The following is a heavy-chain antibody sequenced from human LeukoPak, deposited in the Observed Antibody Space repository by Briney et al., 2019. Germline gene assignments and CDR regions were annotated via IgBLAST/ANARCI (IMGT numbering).Heavy chain of an antibody. CDR3: ARGEYDSSGYTFDY. D-gene: IGHD3-22*01. CDR1: GFTFSSFS. V-gene: IGHV3-21*01. CDR2: ISSSSSYI. J-gene: IGHJ4*02. Sequence: GGSLRLSCAASGFTFSSFSMNWVRQAPGKGLEWVSSISSSSSYIYYADSVKGRFTISRDNAKNSLYLQMNSLRAEDTAVYYCARGEYDSSGYTFDYWGQGTLVTVSS.